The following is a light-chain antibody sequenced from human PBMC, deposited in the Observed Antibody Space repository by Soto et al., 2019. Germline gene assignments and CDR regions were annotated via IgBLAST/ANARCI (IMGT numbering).Light chain of an antibody. Sequence: SYELTQPPSVSVAPGQTASITCSGDKLGERYACWYQQKPGQSPVLVISRDTKRPPGIPERFSGSNSGNTATLTISGTQAMDEADYYCQAWDSSTVVFGGGTKLTVL. J-gene: IGLJ2*01. V-gene: IGLV3-1*01. CDR3: QAWDSSTVV. CDR2: RDT. CDR1: KLGERY.